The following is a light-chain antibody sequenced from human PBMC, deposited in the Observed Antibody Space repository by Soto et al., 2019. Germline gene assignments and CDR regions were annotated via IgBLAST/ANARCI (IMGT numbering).Light chain of an antibody. Sequence: EIVLTQSPGTLSLSPGEKATLSCRASHSVSSSYFAWYQQKPGQAPRLLIYGASKRATGIPDRFSGSGSGTDFTLTIGRLEPEDFAVYYCQQYGSSPRYTFGQGTKLEIK. CDR1: HSVSSSY. CDR2: GAS. V-gene: IGKV3-20*01. J-gene: IGKJ2*01. CDR3: QQYGSSPRYT.